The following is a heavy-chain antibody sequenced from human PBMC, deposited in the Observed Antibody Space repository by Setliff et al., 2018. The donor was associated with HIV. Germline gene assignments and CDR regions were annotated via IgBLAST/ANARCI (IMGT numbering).Heavy chain of an antibody. CDR3: ARGAITMVRSPYYMDV. V-gene: IGHV4-39*02. CDR2: IYSSGSP. D-gene: IGHD3-10*01. CDR1: GASISTSNSY. Sequence: SETLSLTCTVYGASISTSNSYWGWIRQPPGKRLEWLGSIYSSGSPSYNPSLSSRLTISVDTSKNHVSLRLSSVTAADTAVYYCARGAITMVRSPYYMDVWGKGTTVTVSS. J-gene: IGHJ6*03.